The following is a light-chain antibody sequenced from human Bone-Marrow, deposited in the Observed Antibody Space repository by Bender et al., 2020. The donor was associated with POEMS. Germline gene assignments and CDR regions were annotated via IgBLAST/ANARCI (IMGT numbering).Light chain of an antibody. CDR3: AVWDDSLNGWV. CDR2: SSH. Sequence: QSVLTQSPSASGTPGQRVTISCSAGSSNIGAHAVIWYQHLPGTPPKLLIYSSHRRPSEVPDRFSGSSSGTSASLAISGLQSEDEADYYCAVWDDSLNGWVFGGGTKLTVL. J-gene: IGLJ3*02. CDR1: SSNIGAHA. V-gene: IGLV1-44*01.